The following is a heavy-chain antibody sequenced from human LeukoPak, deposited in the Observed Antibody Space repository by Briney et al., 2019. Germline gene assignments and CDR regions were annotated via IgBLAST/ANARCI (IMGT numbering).Heavy chain of an antibody. D-gene: IGHD3-3*01. CDR2: ISAYNGNT. CDR1: GYTFTSYG. CDR3: ARPNRRFLGWLPRPYYNTRDA. Sequence: ASVKVSCKASGYTFTSYGISWVRQAPGQGLEWMGWISAYNGNTNYAQKLQGRVTMTTDTSTSTAYMELRSLRSDDTGVYYCARPNRRFLGWLPRPYYNTRDAGGKGTT. V-gene: IGHV1-18*01. J-gene: IGHJ6*03.